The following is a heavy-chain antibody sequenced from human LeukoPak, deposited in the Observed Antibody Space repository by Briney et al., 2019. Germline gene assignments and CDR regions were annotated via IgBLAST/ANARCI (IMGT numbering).Heavy chain of an antibody. CDR2: ISAYNGNT. CDR1: GYTFTSYG. Sequence: ASVKVSCKASGYTFTSYGISWVRQAPGQGLEWMGWISAYNGNTNYAQKLQGRVTMTTDTSTSTAYMEPRSLKSDDTAVYYCARAPILWLWGFDIWGQGTMVTVSS. CDR3: ARAPILWLWGFDI. V-gene: IGHV1-18*01. J-gene: IGHJ3*02. D-gene: IGHD3-10*01.